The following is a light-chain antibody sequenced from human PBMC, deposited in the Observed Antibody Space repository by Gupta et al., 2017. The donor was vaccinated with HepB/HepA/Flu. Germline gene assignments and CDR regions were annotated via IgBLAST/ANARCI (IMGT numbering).Light chain of an antibody. Sequence: QSVLTPPPSMSAAPGQKVTISCTASNSNIGAGYDVHWYQQLPGTAPKLLIFGYSHRPSGVPDRLAGAKSDTSASLAITGLQAEDEADYYCQSYDSSLSAYVFGLGTKVTVL. CDR1: NSNIGAGYD. CDR2: GYS. CDR3: QSYDSSLSAYV. V-gene: IGLV1-40*01. J-gene: IGLJ1*01.